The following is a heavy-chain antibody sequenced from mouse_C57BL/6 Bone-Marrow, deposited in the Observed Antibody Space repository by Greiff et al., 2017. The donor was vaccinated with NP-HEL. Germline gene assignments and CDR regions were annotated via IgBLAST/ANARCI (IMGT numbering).Heavy chain of an antibody. D-gene: IGHD2-2*01. CDR2: FYPGSGSI. J-gene: IGHJ4*01. CDR1: GYTFTEYT. Sequence: VQLQESGAELVKPGASVKLSCKASGYTFTEYTIHWVKQRSGQGLEWIGWFYPGSGSIKYNEKFKDKATLTADKSSSTVYMEPSRLTSEDSAVYFGARHEAVTQGYYYAMDYWGQGTSVTVSS. V-gene: IGHV1-62-2*01. CDR3: ARHEAVTQGYYYAMDY.